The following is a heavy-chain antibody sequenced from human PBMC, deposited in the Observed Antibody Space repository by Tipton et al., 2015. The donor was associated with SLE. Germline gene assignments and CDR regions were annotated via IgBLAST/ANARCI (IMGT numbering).Heavy chain of an antibody. V-gene: IGHV3-30*04. J-gene: IGHJ6*04. D-gene: IGHD3-3*01. CDR1: GFTFSIYA. CDR2: ISYDGSNK. Sequence: SLRLSCAASGFTFSIYAMHWVRQAPGKGLEWVAVISYDGSNKYYADSVEGRFTISRDNSKNTLYLQMNSLRAEDTAVYYCARDLDDLSGMDAWGKGTTVTVSS. CDR3: ARDLDDLSGMDA.